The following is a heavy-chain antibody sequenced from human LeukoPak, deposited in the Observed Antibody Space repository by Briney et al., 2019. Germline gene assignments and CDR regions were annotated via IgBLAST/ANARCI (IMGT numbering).Heavy chain of an antibody. D-gene: IGHD3-16*01. CDR2: INHNGNVN. Sequence: GGSLRLSYAASGFTFSSYWMNWARQDPGKGLEWVASINHNGNVNYYVDSVKGRFTISRDNAKNSLYLQMSNLRAEDTAVYFCARGGGLDVWGQGATVTVSS. CDR1: GFTFSSYW. J-gene: IGHJ6*02. CDR3: ARGGGLDV. V-gene: IGHV3-7*03.